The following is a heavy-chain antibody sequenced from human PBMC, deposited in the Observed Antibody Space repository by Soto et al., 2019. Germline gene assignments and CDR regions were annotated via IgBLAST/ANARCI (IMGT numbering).Heavy chain of an antibody. CDR2: ISTYNGDT. V-gene: IGHV1-18*01. CDR1: GYTFTRSG. Sequence: QVQLVQSGAEVKKPGASVKVSCKASGYTFTRSGISWVRQAPGQGLEWMGWISTYNGDTNYAQTFQGRVTMTTDTSTSTVYMELRSLRSDDTAVYYCARDGVAPYYYYGMDVWGQGTPVTVSS. CDR3: ARDGVAPYYYYGMDV. J-gene: IGHJ6*02. D-gene: IGHD5-12*01.